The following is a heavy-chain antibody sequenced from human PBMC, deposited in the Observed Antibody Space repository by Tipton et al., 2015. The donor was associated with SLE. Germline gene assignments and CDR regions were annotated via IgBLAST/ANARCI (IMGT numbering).Heavy chain of an antibody. CDR3: TRAEFSSNWYMYWHFDL. CDR2: IDHSGVT. Sequence: TLSLTCAVYGGSISSRNWWSWIRQPPGKGLEWIGDIDHSGVTHYNPSLKSRVTISRDTSGNQFSLNLSSVTASDTAVYFCTRAEFSSNWYMYWHFDLWGRGTLVTVSS. J-gene: IGHJ2*01. D-gene: IGHD6-13*01. V-gene: IGHV4-4*01. CDR1: GGSISSRNW.